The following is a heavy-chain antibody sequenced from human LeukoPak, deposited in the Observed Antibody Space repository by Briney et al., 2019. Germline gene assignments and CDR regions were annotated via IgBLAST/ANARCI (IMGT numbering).Heavy chain of an antibody. V-gene: IGHV3-30*18. CDR1: GFTFSNYG. CDR2: ISFDESSE. D-gene: IGHD5-12*01. CDR3: AKEVGYGSPYFDY. J-gene: IGHJ4*02. Sequence: GGSLRLSCAASGFTFSNYGMHWVRQAPGKGLEWVALISFDESSEYYADSVKGRFSISRDNSKNTLYLQMNNARVDDTAVYYCAKEVGYGSPYFDYWGQGTLVTVSS.